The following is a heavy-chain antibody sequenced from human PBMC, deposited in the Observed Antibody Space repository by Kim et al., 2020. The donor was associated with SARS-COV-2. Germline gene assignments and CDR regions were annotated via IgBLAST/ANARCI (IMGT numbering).Heavy chain of an antibody. CDR1: GFTFSNAW. D-gene: IGHD1-26*01. J-gene: IGHJ6*02. Sequence: GGSLRLSCAASGFTFSNAWMSWVRQAPGKGLEWVGRIKSKTDGGTTDYAAPVKGRFTISRDDSKNTLYLQMNSLKTEDTAVYYCTTEVGATRYYYGMDVWGQGTTVTVSS. V-gene: IGHV3-15*01. CDR2: IKSKTDGGTT. CDR3: TTEVGATRYYYGMDV.